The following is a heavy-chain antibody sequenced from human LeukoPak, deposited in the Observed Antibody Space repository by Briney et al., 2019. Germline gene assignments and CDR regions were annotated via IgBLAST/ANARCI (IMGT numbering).Heavy chain of an antibody. Sequence: SETLSLTCAVYSGSFSGYYWGWIRQPPGKGLEWIGSIYYSGSTYYNPSLKSRVTISVDTSKSQFSLKLSSVTAADTAIYYCARGGYYGSGNDFRFDPWGQGTLVTVSS. CDR3: ARGGYYGSGNDFRFDP. J-gene: IGHJ5*02. D-gene: IGHD3-10*01. CDR2: IYYSGST. V-gene: IGHV4-34*01. CDR1: SGSFSGYY.